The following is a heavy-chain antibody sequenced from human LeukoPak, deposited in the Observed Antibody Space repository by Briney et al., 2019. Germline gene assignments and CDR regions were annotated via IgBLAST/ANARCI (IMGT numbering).Heavy chain of an antibody. V-gene: IGHV5-51*01. CDR3: ARPGRKGGYNPFDY. CDR2: IYPGDSDT. D-gene: IGHD5-24*01. CDR1: GYSFTTYW. J-gene: IGHJ4*02. Sequence: KNGESLKISCKGSGYSFTTYWIGWVRQMPGKGLEWMGIIYPGDSDTRYSPSFQGQVTMSADKSISTAYLQWSSLKASDTAMCYCARPGRKGGYNPFDYWGQGTLVTVSS.